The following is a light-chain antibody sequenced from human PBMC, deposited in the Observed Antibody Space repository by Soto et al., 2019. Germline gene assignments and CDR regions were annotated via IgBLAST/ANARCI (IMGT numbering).Light chain of an antibody. V-gene: IGKV3-20*01. J-gene: IGKJ4*01. Sequence: ENVLTQSPGTLSLSPGERATLSCRASQSVSSNYLAWYKQKPGQAPRLLIYDASSRATGIPDRFSGSGSGTDFTLTISRLEPEDFAVYYCQRYGSSPITFGGGPKVDIK. CDR2: DAS. CDR1: QSVSSNY. CDR3: QRYGSSPIT.